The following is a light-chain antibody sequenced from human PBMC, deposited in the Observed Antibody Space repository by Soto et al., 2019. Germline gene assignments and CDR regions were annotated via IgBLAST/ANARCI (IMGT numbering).Light chain of an antibody. Sequence: EIVMTQSPATLPVSPGERATLSSRARQSVSSNLAWYQQNPGQAPRLLIYGASTRATGIPARFSGSGSGTEFTLTISSLQSEDFAVYYCQQYNNWPPWTCGQGTKVEIK. CDR1: QSVSSN. V-gene: IGKV3-15*01. J-gene: IGKJ1*01. CDR2: GAS. CDR3: QQYNNWPPWT.